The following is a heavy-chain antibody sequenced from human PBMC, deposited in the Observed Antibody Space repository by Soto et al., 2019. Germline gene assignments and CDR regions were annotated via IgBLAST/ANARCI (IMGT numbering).Heavy chain of an antibody. CDR1: GGSISSGGYS. Sequence: SETLSLTCAVSGGSISSGGYSWSWIRQPPGKGLEWIGYIYHSGSTNYNPSLKSRVTISVDTSKNLFSLKLSSVTAADTAVYYCARTYYYDSPWFDPWGQGTLVTVSS. CDR3: ARTYYYDSPWFDP. J-gene: IGHJ5*02. D-gene: IGHD3-22*01. V-gene: IGHV4-30-2*01. CDR2: IYHSGST.